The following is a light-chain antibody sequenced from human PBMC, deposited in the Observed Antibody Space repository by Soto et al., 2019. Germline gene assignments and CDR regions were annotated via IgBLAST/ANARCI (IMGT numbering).Light chain of an antibody. CDR3: CSYAGSSTPYV. Sequence: HSVLTQPASVSGSPGQSITISCTGTSSDVGSYNLVSWYQQHPGKAPKLMIYEVSKRPSGVSNRSSGSKSGNTASLTISGLQAEDEADYYCCSYAGSSTPYVFGTGTKVTVL. CDR2: EVS. CDR1: SSDVGSYNL. J-gene: IGLJ1*01. V-gene: IGLV2-23*02.